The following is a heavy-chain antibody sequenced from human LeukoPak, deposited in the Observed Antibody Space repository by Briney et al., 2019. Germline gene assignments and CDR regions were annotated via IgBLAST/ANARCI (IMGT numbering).Heavy chain of an antibody. V-gene: IGHV4-34*01. D-gene: IGHD6-13*01. Sequence: SETLSLTCAVYGGSFSGYYWSWIRQPPGKGLEWIGEINHSGSTNYNPSLKSRVTISVDTSKNQFSLKLSSVTAADTAVYYCARGAAGSWYVHHNWFDPWGQGTLVTVSS. CDR3: ARGAAGSWYVHHNWFDP. CDR1: GGSFSGYY. CDR2: INHSGST. J-gene: IGHJ5*02.